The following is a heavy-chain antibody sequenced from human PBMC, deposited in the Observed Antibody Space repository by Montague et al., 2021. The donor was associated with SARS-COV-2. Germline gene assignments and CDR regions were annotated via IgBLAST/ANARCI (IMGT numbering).Heavy chain of an antibody. J-gene: IGHJ3*02. CDR1: GFSLSTSGMC. V-gene: IGHV2-70*11. CDR3: ARIQATVNAFDI. Sequence: PALVKPTQTLTLICTFSGFSLSTSGMCVSWIRQPPGKALEWLARSDWDXDKYYSTSLKTRLTISKDTSKNQVVLTMTNMDPVDTATYYCARIQATVNAFDIWGQGTMVTVSS. CDR2: SDWDXDK. D-gene: IGHD4-17*01.